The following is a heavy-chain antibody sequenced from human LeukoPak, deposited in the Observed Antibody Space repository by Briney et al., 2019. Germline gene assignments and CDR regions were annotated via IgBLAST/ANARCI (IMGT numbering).Heavy chain of an antibody. CDR1: GFSFDDYA. J-gene: IGHJ4*02. V-gene: IGHV3-9*01. Sequence: GGSLRLSCAASGFSFDDYALHWVRQAPGKGLEWVSGVSWNSGSLGYADSVKGRFTISRDNAKNSLFLQMNSLRAEDTAFYYCAKSIEGSGSYFNSYFDYWGQGTLVTVSS. D-gene: IGHD3-10*01. CDR2: VSWNSGSL. CDR3: AKSIEGSGSYFNSYFDY.